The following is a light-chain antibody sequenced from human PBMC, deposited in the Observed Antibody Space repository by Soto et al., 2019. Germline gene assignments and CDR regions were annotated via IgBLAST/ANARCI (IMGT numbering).Light chain of an antibody. Sequence: DVQMTQSPSSLSASVGDRVTITCRASRDISSSLAWYQQKPGKVPKLLIYAASTLHAGVQSRFSGSGSGTFSTLTINSLRPEDVQTYSCQKYNRPPNTFGGGPRREI. CDR2: AAS. J-gene: IGKJ2*01. V-gene: IGKV1-27*01. CDR1: RDISSS. CDR3: QKYNRPPNT.